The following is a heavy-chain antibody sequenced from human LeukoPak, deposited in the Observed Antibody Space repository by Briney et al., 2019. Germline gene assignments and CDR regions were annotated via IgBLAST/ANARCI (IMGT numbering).Heavy chain of an antibody. J-gene: IGHJ4*02. D-gene: IGHD6-19*01. V-gene: IGHV3-9*01. CDR2: ISWNSGNI. CDR1: GFTFDDYA. Sequence: GRSLRLSCAASGFTFDDYAMHWVRQAPGKGLEGVSGISWNSGNIGYADSVKGRFTISRDHAKNSLYLQMNRPRAEDTALYYCAKNAEYSSGWYGGGAFDYWGQGTLASVSS. CDR3: AKNAEYSSGWYGGGAFDY.